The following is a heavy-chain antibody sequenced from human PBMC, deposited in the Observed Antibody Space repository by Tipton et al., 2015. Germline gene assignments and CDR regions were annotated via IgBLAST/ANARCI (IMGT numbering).Heavy chain of an antibody. V-gene: IGHV5-51*01. Sequence: QSGAEVKKPGESLKISCKGSGYIFTSFWIGWVRQMPGKGLEWMGTIYPGDSETRYNPSFQGQVTISADKSITAAYLQWRSLKAWDTAMFYCARGRYCSGGRCYFDYWGQGTLVTVSS. J-gene: IGHJ4*02. CDR2: IYPGDSET. CDR1: GYIFTSFW. CDR3: ARGRYCSGGRCYFDY. D-gene: IGHD2-15*01.